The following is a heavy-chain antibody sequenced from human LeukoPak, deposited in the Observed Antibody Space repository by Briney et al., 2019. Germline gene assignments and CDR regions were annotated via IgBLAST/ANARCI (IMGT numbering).Heavy chain of an antibody. CDR2: INHSGST. D-gene: IGHD3-22*01. Sequence: SETLSLTCAVYGGSFSGYYWSWVRQPPGKGLEWIGEINHSGSTNYNPSLKSRVTISVDTSKNQFSLKLSSVTAADTAVYYCARGPHDSSGYYYDYWGQGTLVTVSS. CDR3: ARGPHDSSGYYYDY. CDR1: GGSFSGYY. J-gene: IGHJ4*02. V-gene: IGHV4-34*01.